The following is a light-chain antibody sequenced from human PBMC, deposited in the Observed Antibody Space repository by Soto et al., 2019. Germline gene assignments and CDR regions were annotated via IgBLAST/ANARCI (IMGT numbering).Light chain of an antibody. CDR3: QQRSKVEVT. J-gene: IGKJ5*01. V-gene: IGKV3-11*01. CDR2: DAS. CDR1: QSVRTN. Sequence: EMVMTQSPATLSVSPVERGTLSCRAGQSVRTNLAWYQHRPGQAPRLLIYDASTRATGIPARFSGSGSGTDFTLTINSLEPEDFAVYYCQQRSKVEVTFGQGTRLEIK.